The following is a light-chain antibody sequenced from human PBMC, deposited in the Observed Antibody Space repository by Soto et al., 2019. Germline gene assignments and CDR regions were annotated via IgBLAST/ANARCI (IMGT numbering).Light chain of an antibody. CDR3: QKYSSVIT. J-gene: IGKJ5*01. CDR2: AAS. Sequence: DIQMTQSPSSLSASVGDRVTITCRASQGIRNFLAWYQQKPGKVPKLLISAASTLESGVPSRFSGSGSGTDFTLTITSLQPEDVATYYCQKYSSVITFGQGTRLGIK. CDR1: QGIRNF. V-gene: IGKV1-27*01.